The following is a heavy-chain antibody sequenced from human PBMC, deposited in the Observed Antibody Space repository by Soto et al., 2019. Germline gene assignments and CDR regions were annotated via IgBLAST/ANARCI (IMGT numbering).Heavy chain of an antibody. J-gene: IGHJ6*02. CDR2: IIPIFGTA. CDR1: GGTFSSYA. V-gene: IGHV1-69*13. D-gene: IGHD3-10*01. Sequence: SVKVSCKASGGTFSSYAISWVRQAPGQGLEWMGGIIPIFGTANYAQKFQGRVTITADESTSTAYMELSSLRSEDTAVYYCASDEMASGGYYYYGMEVWGQGTTVTVSS. CDR3: ASDEMASGGYYYYGMEV.